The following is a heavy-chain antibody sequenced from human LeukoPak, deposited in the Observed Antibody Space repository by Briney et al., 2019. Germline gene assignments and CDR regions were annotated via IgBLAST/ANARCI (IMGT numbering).Heavy chain of an antibody. D-gene: IGHD6-19*01. CDR1: GVSISSYY. CDR3: AGHDEGSGWYRSSIDL. Sequence: SETLSLTCTVSGVSISSYYCSWIRQPPGKGLEWIGYISTSGSTDYSPSLKSRVTISVDRSKNQCSLNLSSVTAADTAVYYCAGHDEGSGWYRSSIDLWGRGTLVIVSS. CDR2: ISTSGST. V-gene: IGHV4-4*09. J-gene: IGHJ2*01.